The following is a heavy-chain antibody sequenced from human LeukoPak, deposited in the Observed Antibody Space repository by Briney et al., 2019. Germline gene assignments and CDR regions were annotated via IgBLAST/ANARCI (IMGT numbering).Heavy chain of an antibody. Sequence: GGSLRLSCAASGFTFSSYWMSWVRHAPGKGLEWVANIKQEGSEKYYVDSVKGRFTISGDNAKNSLYLQMNSLRAEDTAVYCCARALWGPEDYYYMDVWGKGTTVTVSS. CDR2: IKQEGSEK. CDR1: GFTFSSYW. V-gene: IGHV3-7*01. CDR3: ARALWGPEDYYYMDV. D-gene: IGHD2-21*01. J-gene: IGHJ6*03.